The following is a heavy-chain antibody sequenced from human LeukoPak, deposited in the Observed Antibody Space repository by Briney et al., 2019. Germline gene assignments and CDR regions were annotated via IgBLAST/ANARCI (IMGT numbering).Heavy chain of an antibody. D-gene: IGHD1-26*01. CDR3: ARHHSNLVGASDFDY. CDR1: GASISSYY. CDR2: IYYSGST. V-gene: IGHV4-59*08. J-gene: IGHJ4*02. Sequence: SETLSLTCTVSGASISSYYWSWIRQPPGEGLEWIGYIYYSGSTNYNPSLKSRVTISVDTSKNQFSLKLSSVTAADTAVYYCARHHSNLVGASDFDYWGQGTLVTVSS.